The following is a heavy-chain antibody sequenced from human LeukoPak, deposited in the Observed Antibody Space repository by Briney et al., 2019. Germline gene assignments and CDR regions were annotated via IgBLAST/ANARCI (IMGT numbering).Heavy chain of an antibody. CDR3: AKDSLSSSGWYPYFDY. Sequence: GGSLRLSCAASGFTFSSYGMHWVRQAPGKGLELVAVISYDGSNKYYADSVKGRFTISRDNSKNTLYLQMYSLRAEDTAVYYCAKDSLSSSGWYPYFDYWGQGTLVTVSS. J-gene: IGHJ4*02. CDR1: GFTFSSYG. CDR2: ISYDGSNK. D-gene: IGHD6-19*01. V-gene: IGHV3-30*18.